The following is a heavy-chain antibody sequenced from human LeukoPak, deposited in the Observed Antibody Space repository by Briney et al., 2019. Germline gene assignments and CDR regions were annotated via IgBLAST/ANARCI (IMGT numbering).Heavy chain of an antibody. D-gene: IGHD3-22*01. V-gene: IGHV3-21*01. Sequence: GGSLRLSCGASGFTFSSYSMSWVRQAPGKGLEWVSSISSSSTYIYYVDSVKGRFTISRDDAKNSLYLQMSSLRAEDTAVYYCARRYYGSATYRLPYDYWGQGTLVTVSS. CDR3: ARRYYGSATYRLPYDY. CDR2: ISSSSTYI. J-gene: IGHJ4*02. CDR1: GFTFSSYS.